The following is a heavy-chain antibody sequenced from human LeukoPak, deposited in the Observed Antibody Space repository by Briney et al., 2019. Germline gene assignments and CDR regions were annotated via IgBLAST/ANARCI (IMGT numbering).Heavy chain of an antibody. D-gene: IGHD3-16*02. CDR1: GGSISSSSYY. Sequence: PSETLSLTCTVSGGSISSSSYYWGWIRQPPGKGLEWIGSIYYSGSTYYNPSLKSRVTISVDTSKNQFSLKLSSVTAADTAVYYCARAVPQWTAMITFGGVIVSWGQGTLVTVSS. J-gene: IGHJ4*02. CDR3: ARAVPQWTAMITFGGVIVS. CDR2: IYYSGST. V-gene: IGHV4-39*07.